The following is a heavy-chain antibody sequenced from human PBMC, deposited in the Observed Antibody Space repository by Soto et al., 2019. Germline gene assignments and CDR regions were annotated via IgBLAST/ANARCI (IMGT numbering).Heavy chain of an antibody. CDR2: INPNSGGT. CDR1: GYTFTGYY. J-gene: IGHJ6*02. D-gene: IGHD6-13*01. Sequence: QVQLVQSGAEVKKPGASVKVSCKASGYTFTGYYMHWVRQAPGQGLEWMGWINPNSGGTNYAQKFQGWVTMTRDTSISTAYMELSRLRSDDTAVYYCARALSDSSSWNDYYGMDVWGQGTTVTVSS. CDR3: ARALSDSSSWNDYYGMDV. V-gene: IGHV1-2*04.